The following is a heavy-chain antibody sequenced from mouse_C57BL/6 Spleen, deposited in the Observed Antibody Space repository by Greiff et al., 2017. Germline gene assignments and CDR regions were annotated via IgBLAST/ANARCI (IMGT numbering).Heavy chain of an antibody. D-gene: IGHD2-4*01. J-gene: IGHJ3*01. CDR3: ARSVYDYDWFAY. V-gene: IGHV1-52*01. CDR2: IDPSDSET. CDR1: GYTFTSYW. Sequence: VQLKQPGAELVGPGSSVKLSCKASGYTFTSYWVHWVKQRPIQGLEWIGNIDPSDSETHYNQKIKDKATLTVDKSSSTAYMQLSSLTSEDSAVYYCARSVYDYDWFAYWGQGTLGNVSA.